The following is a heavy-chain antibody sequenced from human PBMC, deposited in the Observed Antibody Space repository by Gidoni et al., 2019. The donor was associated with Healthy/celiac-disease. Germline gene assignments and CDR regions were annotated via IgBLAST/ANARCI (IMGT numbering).Heavy chain of an antibody. V-gene: IGHV3-9*01. CDR3: AKDSVTVAGFFDY. CDR2: ISWNSGSI. Sequence: EVQLVESGGGLVQPGRSLRLSCAASGFTFDDYAMHWVRQAPGKGLEWVSGISWNSGSIGYADSVKGRFTISRDNAKNSLYLQMNSLRAEDTALYYCAKDSVTVAGFFDYWGQGTLVTVSS. D-gene: IGHD6-19*01. J-gene: IGHJ4*02. CDR1: GFTFDDYA.